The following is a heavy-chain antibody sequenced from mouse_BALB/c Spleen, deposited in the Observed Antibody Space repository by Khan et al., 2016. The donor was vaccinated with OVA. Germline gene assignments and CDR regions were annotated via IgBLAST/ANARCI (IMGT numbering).Heavy chain of an antibody. CDR2: IYPGSGNP. CDR1: GYTFTDFS. CDR3: ARMDATSLDY. J-gene: IGHJ2*01. D-gene: IGHD1-1*01. V-gene: IGHV1-77*01. Sequence: QVQLQQSGTDLARPGASVKVSCKASGYTFTDFSITWVKQRTGQGLEWIGGIYPGSGNPYYNEHFKGKASLTADTSSNTAYMQLSSLTSEDSAVYYCARMDATSLDYWGQGTTLTVSS.